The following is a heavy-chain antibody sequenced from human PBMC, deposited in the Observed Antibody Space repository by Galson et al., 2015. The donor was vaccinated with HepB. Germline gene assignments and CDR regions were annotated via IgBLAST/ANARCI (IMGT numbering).Heavy chain of an antibody. CDR2: FDPEDGNT. CDR1: GYTLTELS. V-gene: IGHV1-24*01. J-gene: IGHJ3*02. D-gene: IGHD4/OR15-4a*01. CDR3: ASTTPGDYGDAFDI. Sequence: SVKVSCKVSGYTLTELSMHWVRQAPGKGLEWMGGFDPEDGNTNYAQKLQGRVTMTTDTSTSTAYMELRSLRSDDTAVYYCASTTPGDYGDAFDIWGQGTMVTVSP.